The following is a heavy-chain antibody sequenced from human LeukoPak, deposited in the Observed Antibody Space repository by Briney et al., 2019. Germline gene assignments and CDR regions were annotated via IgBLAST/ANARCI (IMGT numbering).Heavy chain of an antibody. V-gene: IGHV3-73*01. J-gene: IGHJ4*02. CDR3: AKEDWNYPFDY. CDR2: IRSKANSYAT. Sequence: GGSLRLSCAASGFTFSGSAMHWVRQASGKGLEWVGRIRSKANSYATAYAASVKGRFTISRDDSKNTLYLQMNSLRAEDTAVYYCAKEDWNYPFDYWGQGTLVTVSS. D-gene: IGHD1-7*01. CDR1: GFTFSGSA.